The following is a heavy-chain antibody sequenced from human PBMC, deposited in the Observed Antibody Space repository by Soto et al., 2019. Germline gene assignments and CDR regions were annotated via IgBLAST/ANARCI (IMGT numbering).Heavy chain of an antibody. J-gene: IGHJ6*02. V-gene: IGHV3-7*01. Sequence: GVSLRLSCAVSGCTFRGYGVGWVRKTPGKGLEWVANIKQDGSEKYYVDSVKGRFTISRGNAKNSLYLQMSSLRAEDTAVYYCARWSSFYYYGMDVWVQGTTVIGSS. CDR1: GCTFRGYG. CDR3: ARWSSFYYYGMDV. D-gene: IGHD6-13*01. CDR2: IKQDGSEK.